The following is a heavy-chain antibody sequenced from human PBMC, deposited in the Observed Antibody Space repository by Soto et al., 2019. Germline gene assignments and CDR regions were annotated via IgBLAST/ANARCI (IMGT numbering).Heavy chain of an antibody. D-gene: IGHD6-6*01. Sequence: SETLSLTCPFNSYSIPSTNPYWVSIPQPPGKGLEGIANIYYDGNTYYNPSLKSRVAFSLDTFKNHFSLRFNSVTAADTVVYYCARSSIEPRVFMYPFDSWGQGTLVTVS. J-gene: IGHJ4*02. CDR3: ARSSIEPRVFMYPFDS. CDR1: SYSIPSTNPY. CDR2: IYYDGNT. V-gene: IGHV4-39*01.